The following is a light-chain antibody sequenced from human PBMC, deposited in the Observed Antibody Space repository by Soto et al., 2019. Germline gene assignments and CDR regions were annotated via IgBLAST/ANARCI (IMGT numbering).Light chain of an antibody. J-gene: IGKJ4*01. CDR1: QSISAY. V-gene: IGKV1-39*01. Sequence: DIQMPQSPSSLSAFVGDRVTITCRASQSISAYLTWFQQKPGKAPKLLIHAASRLETGVTSRFSGGGSGTDFPLTISRLQPEDFATYYCQQNFITPLTFGGGTKVEIK. CDR2: AAS. CDR3: QQNFITPLT.